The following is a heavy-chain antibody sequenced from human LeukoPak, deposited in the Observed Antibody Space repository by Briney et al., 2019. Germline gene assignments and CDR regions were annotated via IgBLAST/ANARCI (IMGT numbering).Heavy chain of an antibody. CDR2: IYPGDSDT. CDR3: AVVVRGVIIGGYFDY. Sequence: GESLKISCKGSGYSFTSYWIGWVRQMPEKGLEWMGIIYPGDSDTRYSPSFQGQVTISADKSISTAYLQWSSLKASDTAMYYCAVVVRGVIIGGYFDYWGQGTLVTVSS. V-gene: IGHV5-51*01. CDR1: GYSFTSYW. D-gene: IGHD3-10*01. J-gene: IGHJ4*02.